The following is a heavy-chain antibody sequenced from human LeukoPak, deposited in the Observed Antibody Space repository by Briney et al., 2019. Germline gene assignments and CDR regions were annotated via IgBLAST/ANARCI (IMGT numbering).Heavy chain of an antibody. CDR3: AKGETYYYGSGSYYPFGY. CDR2: IRYDGSNK. J-gene: IGHJ4*02. CDR1: GFTFSSYG. Sequence: GGSLRLSCAASGFTFSSYGMHWVRQAPGKGLEWVAFIRYDGSNKYYADSVKGRFTISRDNSKNTLYLQMNSLRAEDTAVYYCAKGETYYYGSGSYYPFGYWGQGTLVTVSS. V-gene: IGHV3-30*02. D-gene: IGHD3-10*01.